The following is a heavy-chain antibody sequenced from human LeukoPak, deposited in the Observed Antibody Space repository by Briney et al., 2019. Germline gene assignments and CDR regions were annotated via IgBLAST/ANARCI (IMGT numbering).Heavy chain of an antibody. J-gene: IGHJ4*02. CDR1: GFTFSSYA. V-gene: IGHV3-23*01. CDR2: ISGSGGST. Sequence: PGGSLRLSCAASGFTFSSYAMSWVRQAPGKGLEWVSAISGSGGSTYYADSVKGRFTISRDNSKNTLYLQMNSLRAEDTAVYYCAKDQRVGIVVVIMVPPDYWGQGTLVTVSS. D-gene: IGHD3-22*01. CDR3: AKDQRVGIVVVIMVPPDY.